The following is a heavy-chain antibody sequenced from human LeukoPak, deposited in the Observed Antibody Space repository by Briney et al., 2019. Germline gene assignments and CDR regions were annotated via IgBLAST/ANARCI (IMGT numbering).Heavy chain of an antibody. J-gene: IGHJ6*02. D-gene: IGHD3-10*01. CDR1: GGSISSYY. CDR2: IYTSGST. CDR3: AREGEILWFGELALYGMDV. V-gene: IGHV4-4*07. Sequence: SETLSLTCTVSGGSISSYYWSWTRQPAGKGLEWIGRIYTSGSTNYNPSLKSRVTMSVDTSKNQFSLKLSSVTAADTAVYYCAREGEILWFGELALYGMDVWGQGTTVTVSS.